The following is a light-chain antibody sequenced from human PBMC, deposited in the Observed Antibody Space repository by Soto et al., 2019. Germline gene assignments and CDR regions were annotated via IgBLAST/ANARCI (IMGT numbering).Light chain of an antibody. CDR3: SSYAGSNLV. V-gene: IGLV2-8*01. Sequence: QSALTQPPSASGSPGQSVTISCTGTSSDVGGYNYVSWYQQHPGKAPKVMIYEASKRPSGVPDRFSGSKSGNTASLTVSGLQAEDEADYYCSSYAGSNLVFGGGTKLTVL. J-gene: IGLJ2*01. CDR1: SSDVGGYNY. CDR2: EAS.